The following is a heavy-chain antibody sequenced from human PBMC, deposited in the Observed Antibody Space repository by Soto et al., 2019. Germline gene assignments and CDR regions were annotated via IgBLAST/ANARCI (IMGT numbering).Heavy chain of an antibody. V-gene: IGHV3-33*01. J-gene: IGHJ4*02. Sequence: QVQLVESGGDVAQPGRSQRLSCAASGFTFSSYGMHWVRQAPGKGLEWVAVIWYDGSNKYYADSVKGRFTISRDNSKNTLYLQMNSLRAEDTAVYYCARRALYCSGGSCYAYYFDYWGQGTLVTVSS. CDR1: GFTFSSYG. D-gene: IGHD2-15*01. CDR3: ARRALYCSGGSCYAYYFDY. CDR2: IWYDGSNK.